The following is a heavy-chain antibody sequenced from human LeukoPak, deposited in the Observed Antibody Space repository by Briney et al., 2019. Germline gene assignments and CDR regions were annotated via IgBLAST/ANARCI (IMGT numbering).Heavy chain of an antibody. CDR2: IYYSGST. J-gene: IGHJ4*02. Sequence: SETLSLTCTVSGGSISSYYWSWIRQPPGKGLEWIGYIYYSGSTNYNPSLKSRVTISVDTSKNQFSLKLSSVTAADTAVYYCARRNWAKWLSTFDYWGQGTLVTVSS. CDR3: ARRNWAKWLSTFDY. D-gene: IGHD3-22*01. CDR1: GGSISSYY. V-gene: IGHV4-59*08.